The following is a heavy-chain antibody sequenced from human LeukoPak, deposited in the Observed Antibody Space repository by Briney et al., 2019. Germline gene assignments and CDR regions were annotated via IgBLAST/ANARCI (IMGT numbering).Heavy chain of an antibody. V-gene: IGHV3-30*18. CDR1: GFTFSSYG. CDR2: ISYDGSNK. CDR3: AKGIAAAGIEYFDY. D-gene: IGHD6-13*01. Sequence: GRSLRLSCAASGFTFSSYGMHWVRQAPGKGLEWVAVISYDGSNKYYADSVKSRFTISRDNSKNTLYLQMNSLRAEDTAVYYCAKGIAAAGIEYFDYWGQGTLVTVSS. J-gene: IGHJ4*02.